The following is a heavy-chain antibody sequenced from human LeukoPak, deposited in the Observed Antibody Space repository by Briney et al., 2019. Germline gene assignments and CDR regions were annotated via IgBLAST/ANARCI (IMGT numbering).Heavy chain of an antibody. CDR1: GGSFSGYY. D-gene: IGHD3-22*01. V-gene: IGHV4-34*01. CDR3: ARVRSYYYDRSGYYPDAFDV. Sequence: PSETLSLTCAVYGGSFSGYYWSWIRQPPGKGLEWIGEINHSGSTNYNLSLKSRVTISVDTSKNQFSLKLSSVTAADTAVYYCARVRSYYYDRSGYYPDAFDVWGQGTVVTVSS. CDR2: INHSGST. J-gene: IGHJ3*01.